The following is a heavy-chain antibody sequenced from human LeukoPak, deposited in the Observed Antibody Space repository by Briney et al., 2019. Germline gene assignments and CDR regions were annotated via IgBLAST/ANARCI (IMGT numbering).Heavy chain of an antibody. D-gene: IGHD6-13*01. CDR2: ISGSGGST. V-gene: IGHV3-23*01. CDR1: GFTFSSYA. CDR3: ALTIAAAGTFDY. J-gene: IGHJ4*02. Sequence: GGSLGLSCAASGFTFSSYAMSWVRQAPGKGLEWVSAISGSGGSTYYADSVKGRFTISRDNSKNTLYLQMNSLRAEDTAVYYCALTIAAAGTFDYWGQGTLVTVSS.